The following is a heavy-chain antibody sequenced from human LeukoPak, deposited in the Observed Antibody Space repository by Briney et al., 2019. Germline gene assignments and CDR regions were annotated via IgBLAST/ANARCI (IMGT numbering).Heavy chain of an antibody. Sequence: ASVKVSCKASGYTFTSYGISWVRQAPGQGLEWMGWISAYNGNTNYAQKLQGRVTMTTDTSTSTAYMELRSLRSDDTAVYYCARVIHYYDSSGYHDAFDIWGQGTMVTVSS. V-gene: IGHV1-18*01. D-gene: IGHD3-22*01. CDR2: ISAYNGNT. CDR1: GYTFTSYG. J-gene: IGHJ3*02. CDR3: ARVIHYYDSSGYHDAFDI.